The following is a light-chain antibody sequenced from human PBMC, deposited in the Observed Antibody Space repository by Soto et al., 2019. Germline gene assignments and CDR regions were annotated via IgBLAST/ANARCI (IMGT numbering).Light chain of an antibody. CDR3: SSYTSSSTYV. CDR2: EVS. Sequence: QSALNQPPSVSGSPGQSVAISCTGTSSDVGSYNRVPWYQQPPGTAPKVMIYEVSNRPSGVPDRFSGSKSGNTASLTISGLQAEDEADYYCSSYTSSSTYVFGTGTKVTVL. CDR1: SSDVGSYNR. J-gene: IGLJ1*01. V-gene: IGLV2-18*02.